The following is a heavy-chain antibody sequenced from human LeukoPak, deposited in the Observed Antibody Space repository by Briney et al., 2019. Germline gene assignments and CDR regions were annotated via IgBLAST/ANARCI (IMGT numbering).Heavy chain of an antibody. CDR1: GGSISSYY. V-gene: IGHV4-4*07. D-gene: IGHD2-2*01. CDR3: AGASIVPALSWFDP. J-gene: IGHJ5*02. Sequence: SETLSLTCTVSGGSISSYYWSWIRQPAGKGLEWIGRIYTSGSTNYNPSLKSRVTMSVDTSKNQLSLKLSSVTAADTAVYYCAGASIVPALSWFDPWGQGTLVTVSS. CDR2: IYTSGST.